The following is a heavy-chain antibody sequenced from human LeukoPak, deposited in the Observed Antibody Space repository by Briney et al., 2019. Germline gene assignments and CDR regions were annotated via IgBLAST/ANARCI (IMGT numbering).Heavy chain of an antibody. Sequence: GGSLRLSCAASGFTFTSYWMSWVRQAPGKGPEWVANIKQDGSEKYYVDSVKGRFTISRDNAKNSVYLQMNSLRAEDTAVYYCARVSDAPDYWGQGTLVTVSS. J-gene: IGHJ4*02. CDR1: GFTFTSYW. V-gene: IGHV3-7*01. CDR3: ARVSDAPDY. CDR2: IKQDGSEK.